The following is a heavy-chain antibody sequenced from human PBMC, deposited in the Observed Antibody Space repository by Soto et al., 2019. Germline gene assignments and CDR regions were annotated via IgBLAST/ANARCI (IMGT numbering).Heavy chain of an antibody. J-gene: IGHJ4*02. Sequence: QVHLRESGPGLVRPSGTLSLTCAVSGGSISSSFWWTWVRQPPGKGLEWIGEIYHIGITHYNPSLKRRVTISVDKSTNQFSLNLNSVTAADTAVYYCARDPRTYDNSENWGQGILVTVSS. CDR1: GGSISSSFW. D-gene: IGHD3-9*01. CDR2: IYHIGIT. CDR3: ARDPRTYDNSEN. V-gene: IGHV4-4*02.